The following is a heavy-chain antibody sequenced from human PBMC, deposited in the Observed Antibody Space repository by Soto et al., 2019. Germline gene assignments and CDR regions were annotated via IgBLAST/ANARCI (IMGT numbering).Heavy chain of an antibody. CDR2: IYYSGST. D-gene: IGHD3-3*01. CDR3: ARVSTIFGVDEL. J-gene: IGHJ4*02. CDR1: GGSISSGDYY. V-gene: IGHV4-30-4*01. Sequence: PSETLSLTCTVSGGSISSGDYYWSWIRQPPGKGLEWIGYIYYSGSTYYNPSLKSRVTISVDTSKNQFSLKLSSVTAADTAVYYCARVSTIFGVDELWGQGTLVPVPS.